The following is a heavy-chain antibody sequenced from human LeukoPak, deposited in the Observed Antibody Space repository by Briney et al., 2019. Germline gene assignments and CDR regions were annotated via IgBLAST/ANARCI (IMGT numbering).Heavy chain of an antibody. CDR3: ARATYSYDSSGYIWYFDL. V-gene: IGHV3-23*01. Sequence: PGGSLRLSCAASGFTLSSSAMTWVRQAPGKGLDWVSIIPDNGGSTFHAGSVMGRFTISRDNSENTLFLQMNSLRGEDTAIYYCARATYSYDSSGYIWYFDLWGRGTLVTVSS. CDR1: GFTLSSSA. J-gene: IGHJ2*01. D-gene: IGHD3-22*01. CDR2: IPDNGGST.